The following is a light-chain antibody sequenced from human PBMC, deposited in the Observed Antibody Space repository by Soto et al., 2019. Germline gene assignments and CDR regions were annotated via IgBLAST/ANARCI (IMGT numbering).Light chain of an antibody. CDR1: QSVINN. CDR2: AVS. J-gene: IGKJ1*01. V-gene: IGKV3D-15*01. CDR3: QQGDNWPWT. Sequence: EIVMTQSPATLSVSPGERATLSCRASQSVINNLACYQQKPGQAPRLLIYAVSTRATGIPARFSGSGSGTEFTLTISSLQSEDFAVYYCQQGDNWPWTFGQGTKVEIK.